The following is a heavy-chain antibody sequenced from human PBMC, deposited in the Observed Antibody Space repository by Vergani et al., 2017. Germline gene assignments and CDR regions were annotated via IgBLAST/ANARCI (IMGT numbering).Heavy chain of an antibody. V-gene: IGHV3-66*02. J-gene: IGHJ6*03. Sequence: EVQLVESGGGLVQTGGSLRRSCAASGFTVSSNYMSWVRQAPGKGLEWVSVIYSGGSTYYADSVKGRFTISRDNSKNTLYLQMNSLRAEDTAVYYCAREPDYEFSPGTYYYYYMDVWGKGTTVTVSS. CDR2: IYSGGST. CDR3: AREPDYEFSPGTYYYYYMDV. CDR1: GFTVSSNY. D-gene: IGHD3-3*01.